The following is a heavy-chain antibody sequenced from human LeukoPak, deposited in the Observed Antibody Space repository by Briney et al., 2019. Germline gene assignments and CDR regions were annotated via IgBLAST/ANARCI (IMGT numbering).Heavy chain of an antibody. Sequence: SETLSLTCTVSGGSISSYYWSWIRQPAGKGLEWIGRIYTSGSTNYNPSLKSRVTMSVDTSKNQFSLKLSSVTAADTAVYYCARSGPIFGVAIRHYYYYYYMDVWGKGTTVNVSS. CDR1: GGSISSYY. J-gene: IGHJ6*03. CDR3: ARSGPIFGVAIRHYYYYYYMDV. CDR2: IYTSGST. D-gene: IGHD3-3*01. V-gene: IGHV4-4*07.